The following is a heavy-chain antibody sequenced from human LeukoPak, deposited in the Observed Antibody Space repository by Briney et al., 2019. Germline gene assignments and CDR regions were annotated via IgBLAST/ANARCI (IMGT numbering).Heavy chain of an antibody. V-gene: IGHV1-2*02. J-gene: IGHJ4*02. CDR2: INPNSGGT. CDR1: GYTFTGYY. CDR3: ARVRGVVPAAIDRYYFDY. D-gene: IGHD2-2*01. Sequence: ASVKVSCMASGYTFTGYYMHWVRQAPGQGLEWVGWINPNSGGTNYAQKSQGRVTMTRDTSISTAYMELSRLRSDDTAVYYCARVRGVVPAAIDRYYFDYWGQGTLVTVSS.